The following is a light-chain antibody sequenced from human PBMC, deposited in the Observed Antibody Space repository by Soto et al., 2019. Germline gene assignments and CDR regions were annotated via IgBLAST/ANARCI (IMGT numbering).Light chain of an antibody. CDR2: LNSDGSH. CDR1: SGHSSYA. CDR3: QTWGTGIG. J-gene: IGLJ3*02. V-gene: IGLV4-69*01. Sequence: QLVLTQSPSASASLGASVKLTCTLSSGHSSYAIAWHQQQPEKGPRYLMKLNSDGSHSKGDGIPDRFSGSSSGAERYLTISCLQSEDEADYYCQTWGTGIGFGGGTKVTVL.